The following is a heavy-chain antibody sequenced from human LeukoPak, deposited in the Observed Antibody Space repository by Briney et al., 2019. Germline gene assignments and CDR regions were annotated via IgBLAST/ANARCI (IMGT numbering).Heavy chain of an antibody. Sequence: SETLSLTCAVSGGSISSRSWWSWVRQAPGKGLEWIGEISHSENTNYNPSVKSRVTTSIDKSNNQFSLNLTSVTAADTAVYYCARSDYIWGSYRVYDYWGQGTLVTVSS. J-gene: IGHJ4*02. CDR3: ARSDYIWGSYRVYDY. CDR1: GGSISSRSW. D-gene: IGHD3-16*02. V-gene: IGHV4-4*02. CDR2: ISHSENT.